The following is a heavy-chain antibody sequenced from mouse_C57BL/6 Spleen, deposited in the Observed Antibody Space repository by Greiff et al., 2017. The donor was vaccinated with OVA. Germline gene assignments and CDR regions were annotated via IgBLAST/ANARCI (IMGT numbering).Heavy chain of an antibody. CDR2: IDPSDSYT. J-gene: IGHJ4*01. CDR1: GYTFTRSW. Sequence: VQLQQSGAELVMPGASVKLSCTASGYTFTRSWMHWVKQRPGQGLEWIGEIDPSDSYTNYNQKFKGKSTLTVDKSSSTAYMQLSSLTAEDSAVYYCASYSNFPMDYWGQGTSVTVSS. V-gene: IGHV1-69*01. CDR3: ASYSNFPMDY. D-gene: IGHD2-5*01.